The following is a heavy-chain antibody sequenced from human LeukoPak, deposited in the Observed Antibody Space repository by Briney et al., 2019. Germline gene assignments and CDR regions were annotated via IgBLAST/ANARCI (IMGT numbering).Heavy chain of an antibody. CDR1: GFIFNRYW. D-gene: IGHD3-10*01. CDR3: AREGSITDDASDI. V-gene: IGHV3-74*01. Sequence: AGGSLRLSCAASGFIFNRYWMHWVRQAPGKGLVWVSRIKTDGSRTSYADSVKGRFTISRDNARNTLYLQMSSLRAEDTALYYCAREGSITDDASDIWGQGTMVTVS. J-gene: IGHJ3*02. CDR2: IKTDGSRT.